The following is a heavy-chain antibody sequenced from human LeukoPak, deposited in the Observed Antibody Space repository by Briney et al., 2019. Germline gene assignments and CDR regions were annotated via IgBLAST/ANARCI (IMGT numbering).Heavy chain of an antibody. J-gene: IGHJ3*02. CDR3: ARVGRGITMIVVVPEPHDAFDI. CDR1: GYTFTGYY. Sequence: ASVKVSCKASGYTFTGYYMHWVRQAPGQGLEWMGWINPNSGGTNYAQKFQGRVTMTRDTSISTAYMELSRLRSDDAAVYYCARVGRGITMIVVVPEPHDAFDIWGQGTMVTVSS. CDR2: INPNSGGT. D-gene: IGHD3-22*01. V-gene: IGHV1-2*02.